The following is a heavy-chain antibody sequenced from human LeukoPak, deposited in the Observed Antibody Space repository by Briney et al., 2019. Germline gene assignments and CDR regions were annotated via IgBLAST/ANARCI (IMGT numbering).Heavy chain of an antibody. CDR3: AKAANWGSFDY. D-gene: IGHD7-27*01. CDR2: INSDGSST. V-gene: IGHV3-74*01. CDR1: GFTFSSYW. J-gene: IGHJ4*02. Sequence: GGSLRLSCAASGFTFSSYWMHWVRQAPGKGLVWVSRINSDGSSTSYADSVKGRFTISRDNAKNTLYLQMNSLRAEDTAVYYCAKAANWGSFDYWGQGTLVTVSS.